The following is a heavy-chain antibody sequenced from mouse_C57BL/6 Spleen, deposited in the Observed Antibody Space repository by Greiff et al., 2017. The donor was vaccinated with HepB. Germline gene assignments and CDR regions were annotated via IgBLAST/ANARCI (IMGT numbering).Heavy chain of an antibody. J-gene: IGHJ4*01. CDR1: GFTFSDYY. Sequence: EVQVVESGGGLVQPGGSLKLSCAASGFTFSDYYMYWVRQTPEERLEWVAFISNGGGSTYYPDTVKGRFTISRDNAKNTLYLQMSRLKSEDTAMYYCARDAPRGYAMDYWGQGTSVTVSS. CDR2: ISNGGGST. V-gene: IGHV5-12*01. CDR3: ARDAPRGYAMDY.